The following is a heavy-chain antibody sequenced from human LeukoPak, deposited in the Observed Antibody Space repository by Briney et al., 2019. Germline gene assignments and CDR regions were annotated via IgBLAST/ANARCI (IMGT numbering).Heavy chain of an antibody. D-gene: IGHD2-8*01. CDR2: IIPIFGTA. Sequence: SVKVSCKASGGTFSSYAISWVRQAPGQGLEWMGGIIPIFGTANYAQKFQGRVTITTDESTSTAYMELSSLRSEDTAVYYCARGNGAYSYMDVWGKGTTVTVSS. CDR1: GGTFSSYA. CDR3: ARGNGAYSYMDV. V-gene: IGHV1-69*05. J-gene: IGHJ6*03.